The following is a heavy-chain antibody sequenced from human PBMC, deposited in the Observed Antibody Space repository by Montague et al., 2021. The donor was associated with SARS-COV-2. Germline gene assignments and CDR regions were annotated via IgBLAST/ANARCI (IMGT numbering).Heavy chain of an antibody. CDR3: ARQPVLRYFDWLSAAYGMDV. V-gene: IGHV4-39*01. CDR2: IYYSGST. D-gene: IGHD3-9*01. CDR1: GGSISSSSYY. J-gene: IGHJ6*02. Sequence: SDTLSLTCTVSGGSISSSSYYWGWIRQPPGKGLEWIGSIYYSGSTYYNPSLKSRVTISVDTSKNQFPLKLSSVTAADTAVYYCARQPVLRYFDWLSAAYGMDVWGQGITVTVPS.